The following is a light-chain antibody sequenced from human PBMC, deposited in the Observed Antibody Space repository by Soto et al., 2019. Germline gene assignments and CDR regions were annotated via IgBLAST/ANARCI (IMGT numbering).Light chain of an antibody. J-gene: IGLJ2*01. CDR1: NIGSKS. CDR2: YHS. Sequence: SYELTQPPSVSVAPGKTARMTCGGNNIGSKSVNWYQQKPGQAPVLIIYYHSDRPSGIPGRFSGSNSGNTATLTISRVEAGDEADYYCQVWDGSSDQVVFGGGTKVTVL. V-gene: IGLV3-21*04. CDR3: QVWDGSSDQVV.